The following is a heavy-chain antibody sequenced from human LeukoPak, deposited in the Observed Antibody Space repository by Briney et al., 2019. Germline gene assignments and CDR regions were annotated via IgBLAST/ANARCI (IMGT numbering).Heavy chain of an antibody. CDR3: AAADYGDYGRLDY. V-gene: IGHV1-58*02. CDR2: IVVGSGNT. J-gene: IGHJ4*02. D-gene: IGHD4-17*01. Sequence: GASVKVSCKASGFTFTSSAMQWVRQARGQRLEWIGWIVVGSGNTNYAQKFQERVTITRDMSTSTAYMELSSLRSDDTAVYYCAAADYGDYGRLDYWGQGTLVTVSS. CDR1: GFTFTSSA.